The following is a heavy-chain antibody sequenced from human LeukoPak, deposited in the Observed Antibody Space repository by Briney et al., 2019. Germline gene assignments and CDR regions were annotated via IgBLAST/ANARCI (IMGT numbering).Heavy chain of an antibody. Sequence: ASVKVSCKASGYTFTGYYMHWVRQAPGQGLEWMGWINPNSGGTYYAQKFQGRVTMTRDTSISTAYMELSRLRSDDTAVYYCARDGDSGSNSERGFDYWGQGTLVTVSS. J-gene: IGHJ4*02. D-gene: IGHD1-26*01. CDR1: GYTFTGYY. CDR2: INPNSGGT. V-gene: IGHV1-2*02. CDR3: ARDGDSGSNSERGFDY.